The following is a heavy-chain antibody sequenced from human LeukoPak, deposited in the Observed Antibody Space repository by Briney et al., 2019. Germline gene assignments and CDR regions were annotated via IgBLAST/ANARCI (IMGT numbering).Heavy chain of an antibody. Sequence: PGRSLRLSCAASGFTFSSYGMHWVRQAPGKGLEWVAIIKQDGSEKYYVDSVRGRFTISRDNAKNSLYLQMNSLRVEDTAVYYCARGGYSGYAFDNWGRGTLVTVSS. CDR2: IKQDGSEK. D-gene: IGHD5-12*01. CDR3: ARGGYSGYAFDN. V-gene: IGHV3-7*01. CDR1: GFTFSSYG. J-gene: IGHJ4*02.